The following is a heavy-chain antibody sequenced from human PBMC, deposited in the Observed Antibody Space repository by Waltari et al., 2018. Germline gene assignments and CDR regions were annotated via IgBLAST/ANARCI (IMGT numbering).Heavy chain of an antibody. CDR1: GFTFSSYS. V-gene: IGHV3-21*01. J-gene: IGHJ3*02. D-gene: IGHD6-13*01. CDR2: ISSSSSYI. CDR3: ARGGYSSSWYPAAFDI. Sequence: EVQLVESGGGLVKPGGSLRLSCAASGFTFSSYSMNWVRQAPGKGLEWVSSISSSSSYIYYADSVKGRFTISRDNAKNSLYLQMNSLRAEDTAVYYCARGGYSSSWYPAAFDIWGQGTMVTVSS.